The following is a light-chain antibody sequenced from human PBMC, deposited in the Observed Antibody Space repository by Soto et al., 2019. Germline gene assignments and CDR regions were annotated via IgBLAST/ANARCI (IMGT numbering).Light chain of an antibody. CDR2: DVN. J-gene: IGLJ2*01. Sequence: QSVLTQPASVSGSPGQSITLSCTGTSSDIGGYDYVSWYQRYPGKAPKLIIYDVNNRPSGVSNRFSGSKSGNTASLTISGLQAEDEADDYCTSYASSSNHVVFGGGTKLTVL. CDR1: SSDIGGYDY. CDR3: TSYASSSNHVV. V-gene: IGLV2-14*01.